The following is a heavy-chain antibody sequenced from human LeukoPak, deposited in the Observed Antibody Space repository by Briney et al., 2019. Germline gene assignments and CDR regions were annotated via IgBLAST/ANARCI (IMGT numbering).Heavy chain of an antibody. V-gene: IGHV4-59*01. CDR3: ARGGRITFGGVIVPFDY. CDR2: IYYSGST. D-gene: IGHD3-16*02. J-gene: IGHJ4*02. Sequence: ETLSLTCTVSGGSISSYYWSWIRQPPGKGLEWIGYIYYSGSTNYNPSLKSRVTISVDTSKNQFSLKLSSVTAADTAVYYCARGGRITFGGVIVPFDYWGQGTLVTVSS. CDR1: GGSISSYY.